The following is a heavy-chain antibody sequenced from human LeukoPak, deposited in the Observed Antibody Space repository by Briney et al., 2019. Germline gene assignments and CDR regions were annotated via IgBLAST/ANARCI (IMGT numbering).Heavy chain of an antibody. D-gene: IGHD4-17*01. CDR2: MYTGGTT. Sequence: GGSLRLSCAASGFTVSTTYTNWVRQAPGKGLEWVSIMYTGGTTYYADSVKGRFTISRDISKNTLYLQMNSLRAEDTAVYYCARGTVTAPAYWGQGTLVTVYS. J-gene: IGHJ4*02. CDR3: ARGTVTAPAY. CDR1: GFTVSTTY. V-gene: IGHV3-53*01.